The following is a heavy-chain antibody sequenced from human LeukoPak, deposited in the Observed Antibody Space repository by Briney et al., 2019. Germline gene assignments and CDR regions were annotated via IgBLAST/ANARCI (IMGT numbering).Heavy chain of an antibody. J-gene: IGHJ4*02. CDR1: GYTFTNYA. D-gene: IGHD4-23*01. CDR2: TNGATGNT. V-gene: IGHV1-3*02. Sequence: ASVKVSCKASGYTFTNYALHWVRQAPGQRLEWMGWTNGATGNTRFSQDFQGRLTITIDTPASTAYMELSSLRSEDTAVYYCARYPGGNARTWLDYWGQGTLVTVSS. CDR3: ARYPGGNARTWLDY.